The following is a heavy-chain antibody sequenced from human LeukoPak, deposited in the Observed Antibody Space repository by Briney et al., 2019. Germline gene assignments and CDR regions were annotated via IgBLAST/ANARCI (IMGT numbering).Heavy chain of an antibody. J-gene: IGHJ4*02. V-gene: IGHV4-38-2*02. CDR2: IYHSGST. D-gene: IGHD5-18*01. CDR3: AGASSPRAASDY. CDR1: GYSISSGYY. Sequence: SETLSLTCTVSGYSISSGYYWGWIRQPPGKGLEWIGCIYHSGSTYYSPSLKRRVTISVDTSKHQSSLKLSSVTAADTAVYYCAGASSPRAASDYWGQGTLVTVSS.